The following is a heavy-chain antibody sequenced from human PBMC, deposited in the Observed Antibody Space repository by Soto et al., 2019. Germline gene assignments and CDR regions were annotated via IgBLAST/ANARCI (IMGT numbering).Heavy chain of an antibody. CDR3: ARVGVATWPYYYYYGMDV. V-gene: IGHV3-74*01. CDR1: GFTFSSYW. CDR2: INSDGSST. D-gene: IGHD2-15*01. J-gene: IGHJ6*02. Sequence: EVQLVESGGGLVQPGGSLRLSCAASGFTFSSYWMHWVRQAPGKGLVWVSRINSDGSSTSYADSVKGRFTISRDNAKNTLYLQMNSLRAEDTAVYYCARVGVATWPYYYYYGMDVWGQGTTVTVS.